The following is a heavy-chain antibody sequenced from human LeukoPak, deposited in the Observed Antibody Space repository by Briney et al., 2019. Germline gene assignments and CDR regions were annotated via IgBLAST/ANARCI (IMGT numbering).Heavy chain of an antibody. CDR1: GFTFSSYW. CDR2: IKQDGSEK. Sequence: GGSLRLSCAASGFTFSSYWMSWVRQAPGKGLEWAANIKQDGSEKYYVDSVKGRFTISRDNAKNSLYLQMNSLRAEDTAVYYCARGGPAAMVDPWGRGTLVTVSS. V-gene: IGHV3-7*01. CDR3: ARGGPAAMVDP. J-gene: IGHJ5*02. D-gene: IGHD2-2*01.